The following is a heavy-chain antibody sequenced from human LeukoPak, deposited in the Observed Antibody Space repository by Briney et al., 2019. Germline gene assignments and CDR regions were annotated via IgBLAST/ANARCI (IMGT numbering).Heavy chain of an antibody. CDR3: ARTHCSGTSCFRGWFDP. D-gene: IGHD2-2*01. J-gene: IGHJ5*02. Sequence: QSGGSLRLSCAASGFTFSSYTMNWVRQAPGKGLEWVSYISSSSSTIYYADSVKGRFTISRDNAKNSLYLQMNSLRAEDTAVYYCARTHCSGTSCFRGWFDPWGQGTLVTVSS. V-gene: IGHV3-48*01. CDR1: GFTFSSYT. CDR2: ISSSSSTI.